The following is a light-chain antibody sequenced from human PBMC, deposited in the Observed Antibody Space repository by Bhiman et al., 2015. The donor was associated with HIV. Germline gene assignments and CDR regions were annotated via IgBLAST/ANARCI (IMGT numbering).Light chain of an antibody. J-gene: IGLJ1*01. CDR1: SSDVGVFNY. V-gene: IGLV2-14*03. Sequence: QSALTQPASVSGSPGQSVTISCTGTSSDVGVFNYVSWYQQHPGKAPRLIIYDVNERPSGVSDHFSASKSGNTASLTISGLQAEDEADYYCTSYTATASFVFGGATKVTVL. CDR2: DVN. CDR3: TSYTATASFV.